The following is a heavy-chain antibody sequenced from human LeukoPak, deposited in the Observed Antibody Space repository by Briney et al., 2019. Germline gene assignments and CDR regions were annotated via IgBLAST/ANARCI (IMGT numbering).Heavy chain of an antibody. Sequence: SETLSLTCTVSGYSISSGYYWGWIRQPPGKGLEWIGSIHHSGSTYYNPSLKSRVTISVDKSKNQFSLTLSSVTAADTAVYYCARVGSGRYNYGYSLVYWGQGTLVTVSS. CDR3: ARVGSGRYNYGYSLVY. CDR1: GYSISSGYY. D-gene: IGHD5-18*01. V-gene: IGHV4-38-2*02. CDR2: IHHSGST. J-gene: IGHJ4*02.